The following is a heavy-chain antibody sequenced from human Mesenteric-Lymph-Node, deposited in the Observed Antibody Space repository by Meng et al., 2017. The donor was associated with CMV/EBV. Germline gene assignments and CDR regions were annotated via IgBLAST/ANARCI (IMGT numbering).Heavy chain of an antibody. CDR3: ASVCSSTSCYYYYGMDV. V-gene: IGHV4-34*01. CDR2: INHSGST. CDR1: GDSISGYY. J-gene: IGHJ6*02. D-gene: IGHD2-2*01. Sequence: SETLSLTCAISGDSISGYYWNYIRQPPGKGLEWIGEINHSGSTNYNPSLKSRVTISVDTSKNQFSLKLSSVTAADTAVYYCASVCSSTSCYYYYGMDVWGQGTTVTVSS.